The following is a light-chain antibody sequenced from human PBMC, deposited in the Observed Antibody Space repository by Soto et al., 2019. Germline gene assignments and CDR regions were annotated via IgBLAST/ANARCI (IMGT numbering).Light chain of an antibody. CDR1: SSNIGSNT. CDR2: SNN. J-gene: IGLJ7*02. V-gene: IGLV1-44*01. CDR3: ALGVDTLNGGV. Sequence: QSVLTQPPSASGTPGQRVTISCSGSSSNIGSNTVNWYQHLPGTAPKLLIYSNNQRPSGVPDRLSGSKSGTSASLAISGLHSEDGGDYNSALGVDTLNGGVFGGGTQLTSL.